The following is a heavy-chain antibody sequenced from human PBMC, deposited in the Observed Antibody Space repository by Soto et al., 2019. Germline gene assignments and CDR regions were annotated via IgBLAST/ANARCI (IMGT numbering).Heavy chain of an antibody. V-gene: IGHV1-3*01. CDR1: GYTFTSYA. CDR2: INAGNGNT. J-gene: IGHJ5*02. D-gene: IGHD6-13*01. Sequence: QVQLVQSGAEVKKPGASVKVSRKASGYTFTSYAMHWVRQAPGQRLEWMGWINAGNGNTKYSQKFQGRVTITRDTXXSXAXMELSSLRSEDTAVYYCARDPGASGYSSSWYWWFDPWGQGTLVTVSS. CDR3: ARDPGASGYSSSWYWWFDP.